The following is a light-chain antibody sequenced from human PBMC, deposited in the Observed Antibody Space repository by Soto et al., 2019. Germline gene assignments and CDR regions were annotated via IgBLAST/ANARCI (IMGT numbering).Light chain of an antibody. CDR1: QSVSSY. CDR2: DAS. J-gene: IGKJ1*01. Sequence: EIVLTQSPGTLSLSPGERATLSCRASQSVSSYLAWYQQKPGQAPRLLIYDASNRATGIPARFSGSGSGTDFTLTISSLEPEDFVVYYCQQRSNWPPWTFGQGTKVDI. V-gene: IGKV3-11*01. CDR3: QQRSNWPPWT.